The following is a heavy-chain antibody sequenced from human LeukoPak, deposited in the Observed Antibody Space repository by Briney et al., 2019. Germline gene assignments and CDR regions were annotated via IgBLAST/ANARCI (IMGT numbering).Heavy chain of an antibody. J-gene: IGHJ4*02. Sequence: GGSLRLSCAASGFTFSSYAMSWVRQAPGKGLEWVSAISGSGGSTYYADSVKGRFTISRDNSKNTLYLQMNSLRAEDTAVYYCAKDLTPRWLAQYTYYFDYWGQGTLVTVSS. D-gene: IGHD6-19*01. CDR3: AKDLTPRWLAQYTYYFDY. CDR2: ISGSGGST. CDR1: GFTFSSYA. V-gene: IGHV3-23*01.